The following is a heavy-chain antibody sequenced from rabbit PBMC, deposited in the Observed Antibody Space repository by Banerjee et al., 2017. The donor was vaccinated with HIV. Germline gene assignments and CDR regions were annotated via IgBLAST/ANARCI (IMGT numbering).Heavy chain of an antibody. CDR1: GFDFSSTYY. V-gene: IGHV1S40*01. CDR3: ARDLAGVVGWNFGL. CDR2: ISAGSSGTT. Sequence: QSLEESGGGLVQPEGSLTLTCKASGFDFSSTYYMRWVRQAPGKGLEWIGCISAGSSGTTYYASWAKGRFTISKTSSTTVTLQMTSLTAADTATYFCARDLAGVVGWNFGLWGQGTLVTVS. J-gene: IGHJ4*01. D-gene: IGHD4-1*01.